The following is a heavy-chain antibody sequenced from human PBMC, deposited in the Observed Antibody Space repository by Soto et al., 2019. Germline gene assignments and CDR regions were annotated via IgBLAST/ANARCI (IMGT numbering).Heavy chain of an antibody. CDR1: GFRFSIYS. CDR3: ARSVEGHFDY. Sequence: EVQLVESGGGLVHPGGSLRLSCAASGFRFSIYSMNWVRQAPGKGLEWSAYITSDTNNIKYADSVKGRFTISRDNAKNSVYLQMNSQRDEDTDVYYCARSVEGHFDYWGQGTVVTVSS. J-gene: IGHJ4*02. CDR2: ITSDTNNI. D-gene: IGHD6-19*01. V-gene: IGHV3-48*02.